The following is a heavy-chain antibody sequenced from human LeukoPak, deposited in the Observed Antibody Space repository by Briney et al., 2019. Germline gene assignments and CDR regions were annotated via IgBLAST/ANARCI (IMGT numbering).Heavy chain of an antibody. CDR3: AKDGEATEFSFYFDY. J-gene: IGHJ4*02. Sequence: GGSLRLSCAASGFTFSSYAMSWVRQAPGKGLEWVSAISGSGGSTCYADSVKGRFTISRDNSKNTLYLQMNSLRAEDTAVYYCAKDGEATEFSFYFDYWGQGTLVTVSS. CDR1: GFTFSSYA. V-gene: IGHV3-23*01. D-gene: IGHD5-12*01. CDR2: ISGSGGST.